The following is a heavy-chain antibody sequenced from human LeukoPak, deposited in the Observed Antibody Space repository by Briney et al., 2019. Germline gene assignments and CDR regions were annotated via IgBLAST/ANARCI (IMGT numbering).Heavy chain of an antibody. J-gene: IGHJ4*02. CDR3: ARGVAVAQPYYFDY. CDR2: IKEDGSEK. CDR1: GLTFSKSW. Sequence: PGGSLRHSCAASGLTFSKSWMSWVRQAPGQGLEWVAAIKEDGSEKDYVDSVKGRFTISRDNAKNSLYLQMNSLRAKDTAVYYCARGVAVAQPYYFDYWGQGALVTVSS. V-gene: IGHV3-7*01. D-gene: IGHD6-19*01.